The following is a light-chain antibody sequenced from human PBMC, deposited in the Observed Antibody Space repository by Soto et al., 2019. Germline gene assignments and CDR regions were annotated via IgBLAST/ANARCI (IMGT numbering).Light chain of an antibody. CDR2: GAA. V-gene: IGKV3-15*01. CDR3: YQYNNWAPFT. CDR1: QSVSSN. Sequence: EIVMTQSPATLSVSPGERATLSCRASQSVSSNLAWYQQKPGQAPRLLIYGAASRATGITARCSGSGSGTEFTLTISSLQSEDFAVFYCYQYNNWAPFTFGPGTKVDIK. J-gene: IGKJ3*01.